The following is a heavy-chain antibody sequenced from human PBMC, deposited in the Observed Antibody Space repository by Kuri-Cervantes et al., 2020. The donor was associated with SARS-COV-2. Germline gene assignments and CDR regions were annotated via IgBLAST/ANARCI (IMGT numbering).Heavy chain of an antibody. CDR1: GGSISSGGYY. D-gene: IGHD6-19*01. Sequence: SETLSLTCTVSGGSISSGGYYWSWIRQPPGKGLEWIGYIYYSGSTYYNPSLKSRVTISVDTSKNQFSLKLSSVTAADTAVYYCARVQWLVHVVFDYWGQGTLVTVSS. CDR3: ARVQWLVHVVFDY. J-gene: IGHJ4*02. CDR2: IYYSGST. V-gene: IGHV4-30-4*01.